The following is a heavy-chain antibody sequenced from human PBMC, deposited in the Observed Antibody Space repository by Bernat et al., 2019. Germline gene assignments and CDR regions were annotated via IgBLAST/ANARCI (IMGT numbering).Heavy chain of an antibody. CDR1: GFTVSSNY. D-gene: IGHD3-9*01. V-gene: IGHV3-53*04. CDR2: IYSGGST. Sequence: EVQLVESGGGLVQPGGSLRLSCAASGFTVSSNYMSWVHQAPGKGLEWVSVIYSGGSTYYADSVKGRFTISRHNSKNTLYLQMNSLRAEDTAVYYCARERHYDILTGYYNGMDVWGQGTTVTVSS. J-gene: IGHJ6*02. CDR3: ARERHYDILTGYYNGMDV.